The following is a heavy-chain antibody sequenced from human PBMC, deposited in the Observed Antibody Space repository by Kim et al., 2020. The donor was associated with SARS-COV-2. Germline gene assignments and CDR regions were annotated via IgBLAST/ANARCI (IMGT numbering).Heavy chain of an antibody. V-gene: IGHV5-51*01. CDR2: IYLGDSDT. J-gene: IGHJ4*02. Sequence: GESLKISCKGSGYSFINYWIGWVRHMPGKGLEWMGIIYLGDSDTRYSPSFQGQVTISADKSISTAYLQWSSLRASDTAMYYCARGREASGQRLFDSWGQGTLVTVSS. CDR1: GYSFINYW. CDR3: ARGREASGQRLFDS. D-gene: IGHD1-1*01.